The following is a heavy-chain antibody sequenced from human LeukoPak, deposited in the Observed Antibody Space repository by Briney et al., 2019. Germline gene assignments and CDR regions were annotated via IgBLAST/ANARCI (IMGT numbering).Heavy chain of an antibody. V-gene: IGHV3-7*01. CDR2: IEQDGSEK. J-gene: IGHJ6*04. D-gene: IGHD2-15*01. Sequence: GGSLRLSCATSGFTFTDFWMSWVRQAPGKGLEWVANIEQDGSEKNYVDSVKGRFTISRDNAKNSLYLQMNDLRAEDTAVYYCARYGAGYVWGKGTTVSISS. CDR3: ARYGAGYV. CDR1: GFTFTDFW.